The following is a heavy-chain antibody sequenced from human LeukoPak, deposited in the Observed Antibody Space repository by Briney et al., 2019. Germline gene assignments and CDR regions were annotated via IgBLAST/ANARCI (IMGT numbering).Heavy chain of an antibody. CDR2: IYYSGST. CDR1: GGSISSYY. CDR3: ARAFPNVYGSGLHNWFDP. J-gene: IGHJ5*02. Sequence: SETLSLTCTVSGGSISSYYWSWIRQPPGKGLEWIGYIYYSGSTNYNPSLKSRVTISVDTSKNQFSLNLSSVTAADTTIYYCARAFPNVYGSGLHNWFDPWGQGTLVTVSS. D-gene: IGHD3-10*01. V-gene: IGHV4-59*08.